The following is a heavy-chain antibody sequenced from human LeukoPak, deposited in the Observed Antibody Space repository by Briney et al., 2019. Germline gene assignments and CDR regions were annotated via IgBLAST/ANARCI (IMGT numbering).Heavy chain of an antibody. CDR2: IYSGGST. CDR3: ARGGSYLSAFDI. J-gene: IGHJ3*02. Sequence: PGGSLRLSCAASGFTFSPYSMSWVRQAPGKGLEWVSIIYSGGSTFYADSVKGRFTISRDNSKNTLYLQMNSLRAEDTAVYYCARGGSYLSAFDIWGQGTMVTVSS. D-gene: IGHD1-26*01. V-gene: IGHV3-53*01. CDR1: GFTFSPYS.